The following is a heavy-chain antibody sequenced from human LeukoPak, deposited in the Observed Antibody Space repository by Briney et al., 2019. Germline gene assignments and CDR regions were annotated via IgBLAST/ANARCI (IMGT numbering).Heavy chain of an antibody. CDR2: IRSRAYGGTT. CDR1: GFTVSSNY. V-gene: IGHV3-49*03. Sequence: PGRSLRLSCAPSGFTVSSNYMSWFRQAPGEGLEWVGFIRSRAYGGTTEYAASVKGRFTISRDDSKSIAYLQMNSLKTEDTAVYYCTRDLVVGIIPGYFDLWGRGTLVTVSS. CDR3: TRDLVVGIIPGYFDL. D-gene: IGHD3-22*01. J-gene: IGHJ2*01.